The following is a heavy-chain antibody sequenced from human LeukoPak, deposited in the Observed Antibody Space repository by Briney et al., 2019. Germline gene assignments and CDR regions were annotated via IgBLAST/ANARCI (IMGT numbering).Heavy chain of an antibody. J-gene: IGHJ5*02. V-gene: IGHV4-34*01. CDR2: INHSGST. Sequence: SETLSLTCAVYGGSFSGYYWSWIRQPPGKGLEWIGEINHSGSTNYNPSLKSRVTISVDTSKNQFSLKLSSVTAADTAVHYCARGPRPWGSSWYGFDPWGQGTLVTVSS. D-gene: IGHD6-13*01. CDR1: GGSFSGYY. CDR3: ARGPRPWGSSWYGFDP.